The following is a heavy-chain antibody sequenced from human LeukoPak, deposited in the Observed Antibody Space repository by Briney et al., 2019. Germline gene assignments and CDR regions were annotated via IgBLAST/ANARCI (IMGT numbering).Heavy chain of an antibody. V-gene: IGHV3-9*01. Sequence: GGSLRLSCAASGFTFDDYAMHWVRQAPGKGLEWVSGISWNSGSIGYADSEKGRFTISRDNAKNSLYLQMNSLRAEDTALYYCARGWQWLALDYWGQGTLVTVSS. J-gene: IGHJ4*02. D-gene: IGHD6-19*01. CDR2: ISWNSGSI. CDR1: GFTFDDYA. CDR3: ARGWQWLALDY.